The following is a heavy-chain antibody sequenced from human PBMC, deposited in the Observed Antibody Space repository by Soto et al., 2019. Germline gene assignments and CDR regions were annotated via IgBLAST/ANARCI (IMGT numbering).Heavy chain of an antibody. CDR3: ARDGSTSWYSYDYHGIDG. J-gene: IGHJ6*02. Sequence: EVQLVESGGGLVQPGGSLRLSCGASGFTFRTYWLSWVRQVPGKGLEWVANINEDGSGKNYVDSVKGRFTISRDNAKNSLYLQMSSLRAEDTALYYCARDGSTSWYSYDYHGIDGWGQGTTVTVSS. D-gene: IGHD5-18*01. V-gene: IGHV3-7*05. CDR1: GFTFRTYW. CDR2: INEDGSGK.